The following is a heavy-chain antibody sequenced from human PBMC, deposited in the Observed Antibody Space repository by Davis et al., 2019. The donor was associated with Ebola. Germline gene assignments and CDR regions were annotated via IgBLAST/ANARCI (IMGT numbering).Heavy chain of an antibody. D-gene: IGHD5-18*01. J-gene: IGHJ4*02. Sequence: PGGSLRLSCTVSGGSISSSSYYWGWIRQPPGKGLEWIGSIYYSGSTYYNPSLKSRVTISVDTSKNQFSLKLSSVTAADTAVYYCARHTAMVPFDYWGQGTLVTVSS. CDR1: GGSISSSSYY. CDR2: IYYSGST. V-gene: IGHV4-39*01. CDR3: ARHTAMVPFDY.